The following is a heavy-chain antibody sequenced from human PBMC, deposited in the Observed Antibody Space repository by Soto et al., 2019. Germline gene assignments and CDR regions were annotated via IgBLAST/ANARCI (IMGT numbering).Heavy chain of an antibody. D-gene: IGHD2-15*01. CDR3: TRHVLAGCSDGSCPFSHMEV. Sequence: SETLSLTCTVSGGSISSSSYSWGWIRQPPGKGLEWTGTIHYSGTIHYNPSLKGRVTLSVDTSKNQFSLMLSSVTAADTALYYCTRHVLAGCSDGSCPFSHMEVWGKGTTVTVSS. V-gene: IGHV4-39*01. J-gene: IGHJ6*03. CDR2: IHYSGTI. CDR1: GGSISSSSYS.